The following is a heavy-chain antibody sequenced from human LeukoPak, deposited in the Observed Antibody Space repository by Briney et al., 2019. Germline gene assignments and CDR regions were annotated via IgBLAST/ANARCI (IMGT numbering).Heavy chain of an antibody. J-gene: IGHJ6*02. Sequence: GGSLRLSCTASGFTFSDFGMHWVRQAPGKGLDWVADISYDGNPKYYADSVRGRFIISRDNSNNTLYLQLNSLRPDDTAVYYCAKVRGLYGRGFYAMDVWGQGTTVTVAS. CDR2: ISYDGNPK. D-gene: IGHD2-8*01. V-gene: IGHV3-30*18. CDR3: AKVRGLYGRGFYAMDV. CDR1: GFTFSDFG.